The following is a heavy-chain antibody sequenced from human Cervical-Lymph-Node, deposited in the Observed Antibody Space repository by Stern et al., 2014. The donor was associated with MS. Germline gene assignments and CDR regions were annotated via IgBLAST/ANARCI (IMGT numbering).Heavy chain of an antibody. CDR1: GDNFASYW. CDR2: IYPGDSDT. V-gene: IGHV5-51*01. D-gene: IGHD1-26*01. J-gene: IGHJ3*02. CDR3: ATFSGSHSDAFDI. Sequence: EVQLVESGAEVKKPGESLKISCKGSGDNFASYWIAWVRQVPGKGLQWVGTIYPGDSDTRYSPSFQGQVTISADKSVRTAYLQWSRLKASDTALYYCATFSGSHSDAFDIWGQGTMVTVSS.